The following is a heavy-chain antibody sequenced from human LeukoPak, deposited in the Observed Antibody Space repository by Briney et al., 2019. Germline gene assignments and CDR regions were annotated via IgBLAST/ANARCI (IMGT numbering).Heavy chain of an antibody. V-gene: IGHV4-34*01. D-gene: IGHD5-18*01. CDR2: INHSGST. CDR1: GGSFSGYY. CDR3: ARGFTWIRVYYYGMDV. J-gene: IGHJ6*02. Sequence: PSETPSLTCAVYGGSFSGYYWSWIRQPPGKGLEWIGEINHSGSTNYNPSLKSRVTISVDTSKNQFSLKLSSVTAADTAVYYCARGFTWIRVYYYGMDVWGQGTTVTVSS.